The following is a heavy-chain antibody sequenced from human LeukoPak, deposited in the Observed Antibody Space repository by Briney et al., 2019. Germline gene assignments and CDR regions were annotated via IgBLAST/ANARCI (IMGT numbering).Heavy chain of an antibody. Sequence: PSETLSLTCTVSGGSISSSSYYWGWIRQPPGKGLEWIGSIYYSGSTYYNPSLKSRVTISVDTSKNQFSLKLSSVTAADTAVYYCASILRVVAATVIYYYYYYMDVWGKGTTVTVSS. D-gene: IGHD2-15*01. CDR1: GGSISSSSYY. V-gene: IGHV4-39*01. CDR2: IYYSGST. CDR3: ASILRVVAATVIYYYYYYMDV. J-gene: IGHJ6*03.